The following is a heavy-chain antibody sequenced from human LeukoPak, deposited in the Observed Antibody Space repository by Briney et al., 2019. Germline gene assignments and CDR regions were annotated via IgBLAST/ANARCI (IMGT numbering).Heavy chain of an antibody. CDR1: GYSISSASY. CDR2: ISPSGNT. V-gene: IGHV4-38-2*01. J-gene: IGHJ4*02. CDR3: AIRAYSDLYFDY. D-gene: IGHD4-11*01. Sequence: PSETLSLTCAVSGYSISSASYWGWIRQPPGKGLEWIGSISPSGNTYYNPSLKSRISISLDTSKNQFSLKLTSMTAADTAFYYCAIRAYSDLYFDYWGQGTLVTVSS.